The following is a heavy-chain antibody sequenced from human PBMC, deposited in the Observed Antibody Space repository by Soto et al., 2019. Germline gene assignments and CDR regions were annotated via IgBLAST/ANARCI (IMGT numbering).Heavy chain of an antibody. Sequence: QVQLVQSGAEVKKPGSSVTVSCKASGGTFSSYTISWVRQAPGQGLEWMAGISPIFGTPIYAQKFQDRVTITADDSTMTAYMEMNRLTSADTAVDYFAMVFVGSRLILVYWCQGTLVSISS. J-gene: IGHJ4*02. V-gene: IGHV1-69*01. CDR1: GGTFSSYT. CDR2: ISPIFGTP. CDR3: AMVFVGSRLILVY. D-gene: IGHD1-26*01.